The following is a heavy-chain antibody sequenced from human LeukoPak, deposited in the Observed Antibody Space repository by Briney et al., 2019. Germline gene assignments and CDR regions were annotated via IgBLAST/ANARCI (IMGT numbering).Heavy chain of an antibody. Sequence: GGSLRLSCAASGFTFSTYWMTWVRQAPGKGLEWVANIIQDGSEKYYVDSVKGRFTISRDNAKKSLYLQMNSLRVEDTAVYYCARVGWFGELLLTCDHWGQGTLVTVSS. CDR2: IIQDGSEK. J-gene: IGHJ4*02. V-gene: IGHV3-7*04. CDR1: GFTFSTYW. D-gene: IGHD3-10*01. CDR3: ARVGWFGELLLTCDH.